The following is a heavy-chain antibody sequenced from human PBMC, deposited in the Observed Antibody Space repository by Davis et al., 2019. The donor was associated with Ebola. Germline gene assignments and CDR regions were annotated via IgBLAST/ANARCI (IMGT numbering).Heavy chain of an antibody. CDR3: ARPFSIWYVGTTVTTEAFDI. V-gene: IGHV3-48*03. D-gene: IGHD1-1*01. CDR2: ISTSGSNI. CDR1: GFTFSSYE. Sequence: GGSLRLSCAASGFTFSSYEMNWVRQAPGKGLEWVSYISTSGSNIYYADSVKGRFTISRDNAKNSLYLQMNSLRAEDTAVYYCARPFSIWYVGTTVTTEAFDIWGQGTMVTVSS. J-gene: IGHJ3*02.